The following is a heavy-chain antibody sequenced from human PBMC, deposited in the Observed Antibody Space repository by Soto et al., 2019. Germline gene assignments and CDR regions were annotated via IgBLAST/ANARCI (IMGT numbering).Heavy chain of an antibody. CDR3: AREVRDDWSSSDAFDI. CDR2: IHSSGSA. CDR1: GGSISSGDYY. V-gene: IGHV4-30-4*01. Sequence: QVQLQESGPGLVKPSQTLSLTCTVSGGSISSGDYYWSWIRQSPGKGLEWIAYIHSSGSAYYMPSLKSRATISLNTSKNQFALKLSSVTAADTAVYYCAREVRDDWSSSDAFDIWGQGTMVTVSS. J-gene: IGHJ3*02. D-gene: IGHD6-6*01.